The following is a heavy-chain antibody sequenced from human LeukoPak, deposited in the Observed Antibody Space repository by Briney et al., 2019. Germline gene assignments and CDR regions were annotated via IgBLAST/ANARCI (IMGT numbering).Heavy chain of an antibody. V-gene: IGHV3-21*01. D-gene: IGHD2-2*01. CDR2: ISRSGGYI. J-gene: IGHJ3*02. CDR1: EFTFSSHS. CDR3: ARSLKVSAALDVFDI. Sequence: GGSLRLSCAASEFTFSSHSMNWVRQAPGKGLEWVSSISRSGGYIYYADSLKGRFTISRDNAKNSLYLQMNSLRAEDTAVYFCARSLKVSAALDVFDIWGQGTMVTVSS.